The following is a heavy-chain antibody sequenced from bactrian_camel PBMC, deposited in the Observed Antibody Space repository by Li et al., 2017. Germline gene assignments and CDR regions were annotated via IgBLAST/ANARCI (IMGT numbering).Heavy chain of an antibody. J-gene: IGHJ4*01. Sequence: HVQLVESGGGSVQAGGSLRIRCTARGFTFNNCGVDWYRQAPGKEREGVASIYKPGGSTYYADSVKGRFTISRDNAKNTLYLQMNSLRADDSAMYYCAIGLFADFGWGLGTQVTV. CDR2: IYKPGGST. CDR1: GFTFNNCG. V-gene: IGHV3S1*01. D-gene: IGHD1*01. CDR3: AIGLFADFG.